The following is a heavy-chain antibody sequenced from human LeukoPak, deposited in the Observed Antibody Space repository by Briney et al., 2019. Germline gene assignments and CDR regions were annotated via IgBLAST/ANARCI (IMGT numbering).Heavy chain of an antibody. Sequence: SVKVSCKASGGTFSSYAISWVRQAPGQGLEWMGGIIPIFGTANYAQKFQGRVTITADESTSTAYMELSSLRSEDTAVYYCAISMVRRVINPAVDYWGQGTLVTVSS. J-gene: IGHJ4*02. CDR3: AISMVRRVINPAVDY. CDR1: GGTFSSYA. D-gene: IGHD3-10*01. CDR2: IIPIFGTA. V-gene: IGHV1-69*13.